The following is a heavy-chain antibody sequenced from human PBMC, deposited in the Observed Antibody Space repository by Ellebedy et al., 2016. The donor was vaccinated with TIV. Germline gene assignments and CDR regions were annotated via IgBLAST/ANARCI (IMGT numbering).Heavy chain of an antibody. D-gene: IGHD2-8*01. J-gene: IGHJ4*02. CDR1: GFTFRSYA. CDR2: TTHDGSNK. V-gene: IGHV3-30*18. CDR3: AKEMGHTKPFDY. Sequence: GESLKISCAASGFTFRSYAMHWVRQAPGKGLEWVAVTTHDGSNKYYADSVKGRFIISRDNSKNTLDLQMSSLSAEDTAVYYCAKEMGHTKPFDYWGQGTLVTVCS.